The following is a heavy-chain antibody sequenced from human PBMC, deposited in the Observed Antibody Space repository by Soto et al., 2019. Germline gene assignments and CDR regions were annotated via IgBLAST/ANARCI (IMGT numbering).Heavy chain of an antibody. D-gene: IGHD4-17*01. CDR1: GGSISSGDYY. CDR2: IFYSGST. Sequence: QVQLQELGPGLVKPSQTLSLTCTVSGGSISSGDYYWGWIRQPPGKGLEWIGYIFYSGSTYYNPSLKSRVTISLHTSKKQFSLKLSSVTAADTAVYYCARIGDGVTSVSWYFDLWGRGTLVTVSS. V-gene: IGHV4-30-4*01. CDR3: ARIGDGVTSVSWYFDL. J-gene: IGHJ2*01.